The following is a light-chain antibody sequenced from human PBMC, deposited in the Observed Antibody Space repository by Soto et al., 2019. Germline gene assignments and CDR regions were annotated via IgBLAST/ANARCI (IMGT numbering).Light chain of an antibody. CDR1: QTISSW. CDR2: KAS. J-gene: IGKJ1*01. CDR3: QQYSTYSRA. Sequence: DIQMTQFPSTLSASVGDRVTITCRASQTISSWLAWYQQKPGKAPKLLIYKASTLKSGVPSRFSGSGSGTEFTLTISSLQPDDFATYYCQQYSTYSRAFGQGTKVDIK. V-gene: IGKV1-5*03.